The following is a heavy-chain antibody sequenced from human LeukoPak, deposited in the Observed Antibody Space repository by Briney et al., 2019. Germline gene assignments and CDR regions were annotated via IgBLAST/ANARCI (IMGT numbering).Heavy chain of an antibody. CDR3: VRSLAVDGTRAY. CDR2: MNPLSGNT. D-gene: IGHD6-19*01. V-gene: IGHV1-8*01. Sequence: ASVKVSCKASGYSFVTSDINWVRQAAGQGLEWMGWMNPLSGNTGYAQKFQGRVTMTRNTSTGTAYMELSSLRSEDTAVYYCVRSLAVDGTRAYWGQGTPVIVSS. CDR1: GYSFVTSD. J-gene: IGHJ4*02.